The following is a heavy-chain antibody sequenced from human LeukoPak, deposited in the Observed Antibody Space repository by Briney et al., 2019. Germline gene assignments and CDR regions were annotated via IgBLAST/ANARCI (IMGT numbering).Heavy chain of an antibody. CDR2: IYYSGST. D-gene: IGHD3-10*01. CDR1: GGSISSYY. J-gene: IGHJ6*03. CDR3: ARQFGELSPHYTDV. V-gene: IGHV4-59*08. Sequence: SETLSLTCTVSGGSISSYYWSWIRQPPGKGLEWIGYIYYSGSTNYNPSLKSRVTISVDTSKNQFSLKLSSVTAADTAVYYCARQFGELSPHYTDVWGKGTTVTVSS.